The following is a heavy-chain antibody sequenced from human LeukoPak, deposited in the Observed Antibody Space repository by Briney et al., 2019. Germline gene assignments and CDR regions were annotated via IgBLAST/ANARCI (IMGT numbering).Heavy chain of an antibody. CDR1: GGSFSGYY. CDR3: ARHTDKRITIFGVAVFDY. V-gene: IGHV4-34*01. Sequence: SETLSLTCAVYGGSFSGYYWSWIRQPPGKGLEWIGEINHSGSTNYNPSLKSRVTISVDTSKNQFSLKLSSVTAADTAVYYCARHTDKRITIFGVAVFDYWGQGTLVTVSS. J-gene: IGHJ4*02. D-gene: IGHD3-3*01. CDR2: INHSGST.